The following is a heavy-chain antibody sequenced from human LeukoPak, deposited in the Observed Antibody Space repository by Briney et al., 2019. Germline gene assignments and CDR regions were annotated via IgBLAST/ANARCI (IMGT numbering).Heavy chain of an antibody. CDR3: VRDMSRESIFDY. CDR2: ISKGSGYI. CDR1: GFPFSSHG. J-gene: IGHJ4*02. Sequence: GGSLRLSCAGSGFPFSSHGMNWVRQAPGKGLEWLSSISKGSGYIYQTDSVKGRFTISRDNDRNSLFLEMKSLKVEDTAVYYCVRDMSRESIFDYWGQGTLVTVSS. D-gene: IGHD5-24*01. V-gene: IGHV3-21*01.